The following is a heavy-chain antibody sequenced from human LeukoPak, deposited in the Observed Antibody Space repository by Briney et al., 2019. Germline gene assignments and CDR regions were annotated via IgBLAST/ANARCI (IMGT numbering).Heavy chain of an antibody. J-gene: IGHJ6*02. V-gene: IGHV1-18*01. CDR2: ISAYNGNT. CDR3: ATLGGGDQYYYYGMDV. D-gene: IGHD2-21*02. Sequence: ASVKVSCKASGYTFTNYGISWVRQAPGQGLEWMGWISAYNGNTKYAEKLQGRVTMTTDTSTSTAYMELSSLRSEDTAVYYCATLGGGDQYYYYGMDVWGQGTTVTVSS. CDR1: GYTFTNYG.